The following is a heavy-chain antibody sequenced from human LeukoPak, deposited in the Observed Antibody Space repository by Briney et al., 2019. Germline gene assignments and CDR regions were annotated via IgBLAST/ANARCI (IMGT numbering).Heavy chain of an antibody. V-gene: IGHV4-34*01. CDR2: INHSGST. Sequence: PSETLSLTCAVYGGSFSGYYWSWIRQPPGKGLEWIGEINHSGSTNYNPSLKSRVTVSADTSKNQFSLKLTSVTAADTAVYYCARDRACSNGICSYFDYWGQGTVVTVSS. D-gene: IGHD2-8*01. CDR1: GGSFSGYY. CDR3: ARDRACSNGICSYFDY. J-gene: IGHJ4*02.